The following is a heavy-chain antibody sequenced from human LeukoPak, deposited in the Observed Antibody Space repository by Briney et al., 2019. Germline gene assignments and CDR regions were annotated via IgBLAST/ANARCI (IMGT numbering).Heavy chain of an antibody. Sequence: GGSLRLSCAASGFTFRTYNMNWVRQAPGKGLEWVSYITSGGTTIYYADSVKGRFTISRDNAKNSLYLQMNSLRAEDTAVYYCTRDHHRRHYDSQARNTFDIWGQGTMVTVSS. J-gene: IGHJ3*02. V-gene: IGHV3-48*01. CDR2: ITSGGTTI. CDR1: GFTFRTYN. D-gene: IGHD3-22*01. CDR3: TRDHHRRHYDSQARNTFDI.